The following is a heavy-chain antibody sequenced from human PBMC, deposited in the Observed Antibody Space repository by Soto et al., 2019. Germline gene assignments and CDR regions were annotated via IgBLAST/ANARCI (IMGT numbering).Heavy chain of an antibody. Sequence: EVQLLESGGGLVQPGGSLRLSCAASGFTFSSYAMSWVRQAPGKGLEWVSGISGSGGSTYYADSVKGRFTISRDNSKTPVYLQTNRLRAEDTAVYYCAKERGYTCGYDAMDVCGQGTTVTVSS. D-gene: IGHD5-18*01. CDR3: AKERGYTCGYDAMDV. CDR1: GFTFSSYA. CDR2: ISGSGGST. J-gene: IGHJ6*01. V-gene: IGHV3-23*01.